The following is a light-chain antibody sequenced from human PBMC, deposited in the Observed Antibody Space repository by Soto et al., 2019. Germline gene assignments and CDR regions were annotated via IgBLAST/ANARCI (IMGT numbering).Light chain of an antibody. CDR2: WAS. CDR1: QSVLYSSNNKNY. Sequence: DIVMTQSPDSLAVSLGERATINCKSSQSVLYSSNNKNYFAWYQQKSGQPPKVLIYWASTRESGVPDRFSGSGSGTDFTLTISSLQAEDVAVYYCQQYYDTPYTFGQGTKLEIK. V-gene: IGKV4-1*01. CDR3: QQYYDTPYT. J-gene: IGKJ2*01.